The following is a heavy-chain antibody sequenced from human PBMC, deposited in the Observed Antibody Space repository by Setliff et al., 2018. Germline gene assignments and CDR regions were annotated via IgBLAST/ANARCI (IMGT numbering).Heavy chain of an antibody. J-gene: IGHJ3*02. V-gene: IGHV3-20*04. CDR3: ARGLTVFGVVFPDAFDI. Sequence: VGSLRLSCAASGFTFDDYVFSWVRQAPGKGLEWVSGISWNGASTGYTDSVKGRFTVSRDNAQNSLYLEMKSLRTEDTALYYCARGLTVFGVVFPDAFDIWGQGTVVTVSS. CDR1: GFTFDDYV. D-gene: IGHD3-3*01. CDR2: ISWNGAST.